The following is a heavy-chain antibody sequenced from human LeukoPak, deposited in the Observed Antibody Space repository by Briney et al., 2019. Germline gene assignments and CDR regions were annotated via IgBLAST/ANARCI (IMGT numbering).Heavy chain of an antibody. Sequence: ASVKLCCNASGYSFTSCGFTLVRQAPGQGLELMGVAGAYNDNTNYAQKLQVRVTMTTATDTRTAYMDLRSLRSDDTAVYYCARRYADYWRQGTRVTVSS. D-gene: IGHD2-8*01. CDR1: GYSFTSCG. J-gene: IGHJ4*02. CDR2: AGAYNDNT. V-gene: IGHV1-18*01. CDR3: ARRYADY.